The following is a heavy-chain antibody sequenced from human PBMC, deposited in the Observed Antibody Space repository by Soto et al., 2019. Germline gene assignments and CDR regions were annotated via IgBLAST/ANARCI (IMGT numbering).Heavy chain of an antibody. CDR2: IKQDGSEK. J-gene: IGHJ6*02. Sequence: GGSLRLSCAASGFTFSSYWMSWVRQAPGKGLEWVANIKQDGSEKYYVDSVKGRFTISRDNAKNSLYLQMNSLRAEDTAVYYCASIAAHFYYGMGVWGQGTTVTVSS. D-gene: IGHD6-6*01. V-gene: IGHV3-7*01. CDR1: GFTFSSYW. CDR3: ASIAAHFYYGMGV.